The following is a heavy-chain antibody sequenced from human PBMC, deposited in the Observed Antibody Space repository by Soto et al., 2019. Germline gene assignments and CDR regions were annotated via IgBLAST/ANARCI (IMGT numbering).Heavy chain of an antibody. Sequence: GGSLRLSCAASGFTFSSYSMNWVRQALGKGLEWVSSISSSSSYIYYADSVKGRFTISRDNAKNSLYLQMNSLRAEDTAVYYCARESYYYGSRSPRAFDYWGQATPLPVSS. D-gene: IGHD3-10*01. CDR1: GFTFSSYS. CDR2: ISSSSSYI. J-gene: IGHJ4*02. CDR3: ARESYYYGSRSPRAFDY. V-gene: IGHV3-21*01.